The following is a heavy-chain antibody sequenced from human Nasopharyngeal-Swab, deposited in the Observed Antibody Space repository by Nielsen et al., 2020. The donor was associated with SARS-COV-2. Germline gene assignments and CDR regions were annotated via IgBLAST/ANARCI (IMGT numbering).Heavy chain of an antibody. V-gene: IGHV5-51*01. CDR1: GYSFTSYW. CDR3: ARQGGSAGASDY. CDR2: IYPGGSET. D-gene: IGHD6-19*01. J-gene: IGHJ4*02. Sequence: GESLKISCMGSGYSFTSYWIAWVRQIPGKGLEWMGIIYPGGSETRYSPSFEGQVTMSADRSIDTAYLKWSSLEASDTGIYYCARQGGSAGASDYWGQGTLVTVSS.